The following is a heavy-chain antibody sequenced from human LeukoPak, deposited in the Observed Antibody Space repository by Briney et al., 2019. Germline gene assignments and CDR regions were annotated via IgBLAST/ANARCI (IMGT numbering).Heavy chain of an antibody. J-gene: IGHJ4*02. D-gene: IGHD3-3*01. CDR1: GFTFSSYW. CDR2: IKQDGSEK. Sequence: GGSLRLSCAASGFTFSSYWMSWVRQAPGKGLDWVANIKQDGSEKYYVDSVKGRSTISRDNAKNSLYLQMNSLRAEDTAVYYCARSMLRFLNYGFDYWGQGTLVTVSS. CDR3: ARSMLRFLNYGFDY. V-gene: IGHV3-7*01.